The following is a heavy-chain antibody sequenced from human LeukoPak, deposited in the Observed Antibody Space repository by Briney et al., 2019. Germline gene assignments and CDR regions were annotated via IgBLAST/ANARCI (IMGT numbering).Heavy chain of an antibody. CDR2: IIPIFGTA. D-gene: IGHD5-24*01. CDR1: GGTFSSYA. Sequence: AASVKVSCKTSGGTFSSYAISWVRQAPGQGLEWMGGIIPIFGTANYAQKFQGRVTITADKSTSTAYMELSSLRSEDTAVYYCAHERDRDGYNYYDYWGQGTLVTVSS. CDR3: AHERDRDGYNYYDY. J-gene: IGHJ4*02. V-gene: IGHV1-69*06.